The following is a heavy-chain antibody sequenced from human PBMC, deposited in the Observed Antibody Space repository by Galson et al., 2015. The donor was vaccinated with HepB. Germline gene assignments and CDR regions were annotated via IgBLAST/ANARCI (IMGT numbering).Heavy chain of an antibody. CDR2: ISAYNGNT. V-gene: IGHV1-18*04. Sequence: SVKVSCKASGYTFTGYYMHWVRQAPGQGLEWMGWISAYNGNTNYAQKLQGRVTMTTDTSTSTAYMELRSLRSDDTAVYYCARDNPRSGKGGAGYWGQGTLVTVSS. CDR1: GYTFTGYY. D-gene: IGHD2-15*01. J-gene: IGHJ4*02. CDR3: ARDNPRSGKGGAGY.